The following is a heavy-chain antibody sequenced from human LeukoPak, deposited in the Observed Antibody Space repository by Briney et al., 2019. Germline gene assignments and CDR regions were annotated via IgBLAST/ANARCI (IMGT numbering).Heavy chain of an antibody. Sequence: ASVKVSCKASGYTFTSYGINWVRQATGQGLEWMGWMNPNSGNTGYAQKFQGRVTMTRNTSISTAYMELSSLRSEDTAVYYCARATKKVATIASHFDYWGQGTLVTVSS. J-gene: IGHJ4*02. V-gene: IGHV1-8*01. CDR3: ARATKKVATIASHFDY. CDR1: GYTFTSYG. CDR2: MNPNSGNT. D-gene: IGHD5-12*01.